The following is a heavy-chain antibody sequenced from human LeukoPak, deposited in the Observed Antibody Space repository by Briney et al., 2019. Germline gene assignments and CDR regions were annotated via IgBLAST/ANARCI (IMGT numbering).Heavy chain of an antibody. CDR3: ERENHGSFDY. CDR2: ISSSSTYI. Sequence: GGSLRLSCAASGFTFSGSAMHWVRQASGKGLEWVSCISSSSTYIFYADSVRGRFAISRDNAKNSLYLQMNSLRADDTAVYYCERENHGSFDYWGQGSLVTVSS. V-gene: IGHV3-21*01. J-gene: IGHJ4*02. D-gene: IGHD1-14*01. CDR1: GFTFSGSA.